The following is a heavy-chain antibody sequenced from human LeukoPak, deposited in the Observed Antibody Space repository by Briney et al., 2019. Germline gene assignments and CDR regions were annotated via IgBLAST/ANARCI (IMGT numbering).Heavy chain of an antibody. CDR1: GFTFSSYS. V-gene: IGHV3-48*01. CDR3: ATSAYYGSGSYSNH. D-gene: IGHD3-10*01. CDR2: ISSSGNTF. Sequence: GGSLRLSCAASGFTFSSYSVNWVRQAPGKGLEWVSYISSSGNTFYYADSVKGRFTISRDNSKNTLYLQMNSLRAEDTAVYYCATSAYYGSGSYSNHWGQGTLVTVSS. J-gene: IGHJ5*02.